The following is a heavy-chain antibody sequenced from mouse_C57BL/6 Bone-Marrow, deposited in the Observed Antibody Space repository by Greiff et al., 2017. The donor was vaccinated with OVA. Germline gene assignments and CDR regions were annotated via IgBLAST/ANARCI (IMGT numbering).Heavy chain of an antibody. D-gene: IGHD3-3*01. CDR2: IDPENGDT. V-gene: IGHV14-4*01. CDR1: GFNIKDDY. J-gene: IGHJ2*01. Sequence: VQLQQSGAELVRPGASVKLSCTASGFNIKDDYMHWVKQRPEQGLEWIGGIDPENGDTEYASKFQGKATITADTSSNTAYLQLSSLTSEDTAVYYCTRGRCDYWGQGTTLTVSS. CDR3: TRGRCDY.